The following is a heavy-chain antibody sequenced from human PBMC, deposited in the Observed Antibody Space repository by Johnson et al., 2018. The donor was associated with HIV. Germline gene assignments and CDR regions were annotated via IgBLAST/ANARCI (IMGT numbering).Heavy chain of an antibody. V-gene: IGHV3-66*02. Sequence: VQLVESGGGLVQPGGSLRLSCAASGFTVSSNYMSWVRQAPGKGLEWVSVIYSGGSTYYADSVKGRFTISRDNSKNTLYLQMNSLRAEDTAVYYCARDLSGSSTVLSDAFDIWGRGTMVTVSS. CDR1: GFTVSSNY. CDR3: ARDLSGSSTVLSDAFDI. CDR2: IYSGGST. D-gene: IGHD1-26*01. J-gene: IGHJ3*02.